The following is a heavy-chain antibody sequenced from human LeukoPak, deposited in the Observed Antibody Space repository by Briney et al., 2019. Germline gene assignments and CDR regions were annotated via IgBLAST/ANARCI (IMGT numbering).Heavy chain of an antibody. CDR2: VNPNSGNT. J-gene: IGHJ4*02. CDR3: ARGLAYSSSWTQDDDY. V-gene: IGHV1-8*03. Sequence: ASVKVSCKASGYTFTSYDINWVRQATGQGLEWMGWVNPNSGNTGYAQKFQGRVTITRNTSISTAYMELSSLRSEDTAVYYCARGLAYSSSWTQDDDYWGQGTLVTVSS. D-gene: IGHD6-13*01. CDR1: GYTFTSYD.